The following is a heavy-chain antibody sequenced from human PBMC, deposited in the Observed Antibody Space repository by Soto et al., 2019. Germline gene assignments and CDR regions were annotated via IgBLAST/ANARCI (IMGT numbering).Heavy chain of an antibody. CDR2: IYQSGST. D-gene: IGHD4-4*01. Sequence: QVQLQESGPGLVKPSQTLSLTCAVSGVSINTGGYSWNWIRQSPGKALEWMRHIYQSGSTYYKPSLKGRITISVDMSNNDFSLEVTSVTPADTAVYFCARGDYNDYFYFWGQGALVTVSS. CDR1: GVSINTGGYS. CDR3: ARGDYNDYFYF. J-gene: IGHJ4*02. V-gene: IGHV4-30-2*06.